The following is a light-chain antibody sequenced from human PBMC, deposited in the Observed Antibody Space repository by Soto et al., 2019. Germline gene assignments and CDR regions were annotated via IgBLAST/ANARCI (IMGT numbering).Light chain of an antibody. CDR3: LQDYDYPLT. V-gene: IGKV1-6*01. CDR2: ATS. CDR1: QGIRND. J-gene: IGKJ4*01. Sequence: AIQVTQSPSSLSASVGDRGTITCRASQGIRNDLGWYQQQPGKPPKLLIYATSRFQSGVPSRFSGSGSGTYFTLTISRQQPEDFSTYYCLQDYDYPLTFGGGTKVQIK.